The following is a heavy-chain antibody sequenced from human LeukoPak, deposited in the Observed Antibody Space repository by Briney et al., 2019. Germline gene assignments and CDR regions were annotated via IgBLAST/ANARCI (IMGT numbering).Heavy chain of an antibody. CDR1: GYSFTSYW. V-gene: IGHV5-51*01. CDR3: ARSLRHDYGDYEDAFDI. J-gene: IGHJ3*02. CDR2: IYPGDSDT. Sequence: GESLKISCKGSGYSFTSYWIGWVRQMPGKGLEWMGIIYPGDSDTRYSPSFQGQVTISADKSISTAYLQWSSLKASDTAMYYCARSLRHDYGDYEDAFDIWGQGTMVTVSS. D-gene: IGHD4-17*01.